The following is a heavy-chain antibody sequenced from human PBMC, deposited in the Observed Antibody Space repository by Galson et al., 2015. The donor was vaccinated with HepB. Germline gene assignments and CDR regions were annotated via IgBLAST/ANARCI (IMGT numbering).Heavy chain of an antibody. D-gene: IGHD4/OR15-4a*01. CDR3: ARAGHYGDKGNWFDP. V-gene: IGHV3-66*02. CDR1: GFTVGASY. J-gene: IGHJ5*02. CDR2: IYDGGSI. Sequence: SLRLSCAASGFTVGASYMSWVRQAPGKGLEWVSVIYDGGSIYYDDFAKGRFSISRANSKTTLYLQMSGPRAEETAVYYCARAGHYGDKGNWFDPWGQGTLVTVSS.